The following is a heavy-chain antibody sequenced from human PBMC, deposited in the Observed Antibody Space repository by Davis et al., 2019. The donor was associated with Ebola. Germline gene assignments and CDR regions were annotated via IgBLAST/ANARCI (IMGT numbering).Heavy chain of an antibody. V-gene: IGHV4-34*01. CDR3: AREGGGWYRRLDY. Sequence: SETLSFTCAVYGGSFSGYQWTWIRQPPGKGLEWIGEVNHDGSASYNPSLKSRVTISVDKSKNQFSLRLTSLTAADTAVYYCAREGGGWYRRLDYWGRGTPVIVSS. CDR1: GGSFSGYQ. CDR2: VNHDGSA. D-gene: IGHD6-19*01. J-gene: IGHJ4*02.